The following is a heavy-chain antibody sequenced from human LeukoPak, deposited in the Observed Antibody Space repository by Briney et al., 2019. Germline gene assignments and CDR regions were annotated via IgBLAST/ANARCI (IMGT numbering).Heavy chain of an antibody. Sequence: GGSLRLSCASSGFTFSDYDMSWIRQAPGKGLEWVLYMSSSGSTIYYADSVKGRFTISRDNAKNSLYLQMNSLRAEDTAVYYCARDRATMVRGVIINYYYYYMDVWGKGTTVTVSS. CDR1: GFTFSDYD. V-gene: IGHV3-11*04. CDR2: MSSSGSTI. J-gene: IGHJ6*03. CDR3: ARDRATMVRGVIINYYYYYMDV. D-gene: IGHD3-10*01.